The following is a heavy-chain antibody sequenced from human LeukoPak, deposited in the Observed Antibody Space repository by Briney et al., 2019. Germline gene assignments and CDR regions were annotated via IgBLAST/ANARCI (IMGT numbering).Heavy chain of an antibody. CDR1: GGTFSSYA. CDR3: AREEGGNYYYMDV. CDR2: IIPIFGTA. Sequence: GASVKVSCKASGGTFSSYAISWVRQAPGQGLEWMGGIIPIFGTANYAQKFQGRVTITADESTSTAYMELSSLRSEDTAAYHCAREEGGNYYYMDVWGKGTTVTVSS. D-gene: IGHD3-16*01. J-gene: IGHJ6*03. V-gene: IGHV1-69*13.